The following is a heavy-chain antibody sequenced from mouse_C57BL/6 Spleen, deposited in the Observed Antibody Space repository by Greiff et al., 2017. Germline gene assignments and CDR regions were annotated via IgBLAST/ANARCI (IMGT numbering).Heavy chain of an antibody. V-gene: IGHV5-17*01. Sequence: EVQGVGSGGGLVKPGGSLKLSCAASGFTFSDYGMHWVRQAPEKGLEWVAYISSGSSTLYYADTVNGRFTISRDNAKNTLCLQMTSLRSEDTAMYYCARRGYYGSSLDYWGQGTTLTVSS. CDR2: ISSGSSTL. J-gene: IGHJ2*01. CDR3: ARRGYYGSSLDY. CDR1: GFTFSDYG. D-gene: IGHD1-1*01.